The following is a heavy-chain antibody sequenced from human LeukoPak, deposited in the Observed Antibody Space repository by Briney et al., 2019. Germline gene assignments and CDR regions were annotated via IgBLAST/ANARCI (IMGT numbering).Heavy chain of an antibody. V-gene: IGHV4-34*01. J-gene: IGHJ4*02. CDR1: GGSFTGYY. CDR2: INHSGST. CDR3: ARSPTYCSSSNCPVGYSGYDLDH. Sequence: PSETLSLTCAVYGGSFTGYYWSWIRQSPGKGLEWIGEINHSGSTNYKSSLKSRVTISVDTSKNQFSLRVSSVTAADMGLYYCARSPTYCSSSNCPVGYSGYDLDHWGQGTLVTVSS. D-gene: IGHD5-12*01.